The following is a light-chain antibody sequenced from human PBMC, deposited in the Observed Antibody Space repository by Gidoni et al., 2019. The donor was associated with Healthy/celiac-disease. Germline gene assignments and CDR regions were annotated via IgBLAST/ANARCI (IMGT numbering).Light chain of an antibody. J-gene: IGLJ3*02. CDR1: SGSIASNS. V-gene: IGLV6-57*03. Sequence: NFMLTQPHSVSESPGKTVTISCTRSSGSIASNSVQGYQQRPGSAPTTVIYEDNQRPSGVPDRFSGSIDSSSNAASLTISGLKTEDEADYYCQSYDSSTPSFGGGTKLTVL. CDR3: QSYDSSTPS. CDR2: EDN.